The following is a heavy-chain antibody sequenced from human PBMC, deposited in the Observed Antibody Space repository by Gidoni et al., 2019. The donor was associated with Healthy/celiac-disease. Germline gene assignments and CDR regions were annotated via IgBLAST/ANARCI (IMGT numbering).Heavy chain of an antibody. CDR1: GFTFGDYA. J-gene: IGHJ5*02. D-gene: IGHD6-13*01. CDR3: TRGAAAEPNWFDP. CDR2: IRSKAYGGTT. Sequence: EVQLVESGGGLVQPGRSLRLSCTASGFTFGDYAMSWVRQAPGKGLEWVGFIRSKAYGGTTEYAASVKGRFTISRDDSKSIAYLQMNSLKTEDTAVYYCTRGAAAEPNWFDPWGQGTLVTVSS. V-gene: IGHV3-49*04.